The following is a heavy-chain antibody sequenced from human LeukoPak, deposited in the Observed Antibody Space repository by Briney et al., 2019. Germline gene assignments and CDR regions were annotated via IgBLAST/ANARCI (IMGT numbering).Heavy chain of an antibody. CDR2: INHSGST. CDR1: GGSFSGYY. D-gene: IGHD3-3*01. J-gene: IGHJ6*03. V-gene: IGHV4-34*01. CDR3: ARSAAGMTHYYYYYYMDV. Sequence: PSETLSLTCAVYGGSFSGYYWSWIPQPPGKGLEWIGEINHSGSTNYNPSLKSRVTISVDTSKNQFSLKLSSVTAADTAVYYCARSAAGMTHYYYYYYMDVWGKGTTVTVSS.